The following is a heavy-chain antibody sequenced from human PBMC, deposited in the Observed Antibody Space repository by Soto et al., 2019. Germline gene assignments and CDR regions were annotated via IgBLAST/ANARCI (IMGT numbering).Heavy chain of an antibody. V-gene: IGHV1-8*01. CDR2: MTPKRETT. CDR1: GYDFNIYD. Sequence: QVHLVQSGAEVKKPGASVKVSCTASGYDFNIYDIHWVRQSTGQGLEWMGWMTPKRETTGYAPKFQSRFTMTRGTTRSAVYMELTSQGSEDTAVYFCARRGHGFWSGEPYYYAMDVWGQGT. CDR3: ARRGHGFWSGEPYYYAMDV. D-gene: IGHD3-3*01. J-gene: IGHJ6*02.